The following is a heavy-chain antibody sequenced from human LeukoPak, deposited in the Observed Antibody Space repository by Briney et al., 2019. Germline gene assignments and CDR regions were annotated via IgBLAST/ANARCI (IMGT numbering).Heavy chain of an antibody. CDR1: GYTFTSYG. J-gene: IGHJ5*02. Sequence: ASVKVSCKASGYTFTSYGISWVRQAPGQGLEWMGIINPSGGSTSYAQKFQGRVTMTRDTSTSTVYMELSSLRSEDTAVYYCARGPIRYNWFDPWGQGTLVTVSS. CDR3: ARGPIRYNWFDP. CDR2: INPSGGST. V-gene: IGHV1-46*01.